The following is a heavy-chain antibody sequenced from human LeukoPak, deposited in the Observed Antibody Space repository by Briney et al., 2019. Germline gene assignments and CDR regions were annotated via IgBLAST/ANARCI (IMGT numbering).Heavy chain of an antibody. Sequence: SETLSLTCTVSGGSISSSSYYWGWIRQPPGKGLEWIGSIYYSGSTYYNPSLKSRVTTSVDTSKNQFSLKLSSVTAADTAVYYCARDAVSLANWFDPWGQGTLVTVSS. CDR2: IYYSGST. CDR3: ARDAVSLANWFDP. CDR1: GGSISSSSYY. J-gene: IGHJ5*02. V-gene: IGHV4-39*01.